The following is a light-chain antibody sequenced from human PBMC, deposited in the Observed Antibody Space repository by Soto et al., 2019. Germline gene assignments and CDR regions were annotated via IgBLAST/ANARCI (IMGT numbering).Light chain of an antibody. CDR2: SAS. CDR3: QQTSSFPLT. J-gene: IGKJ4*01. CDR1: QGLVSW. V-gene: IGKV1-12*01. Sequence: DILVTQSPSSVSASVGDRVTITCRASQGLVSWLAWYQQKPGKAPKLLIYSASSFQRGVPSRFSGSGSGTDFTLTISSLQPEDFATYYCQQTSSFPLTFGGGTKVEIK.